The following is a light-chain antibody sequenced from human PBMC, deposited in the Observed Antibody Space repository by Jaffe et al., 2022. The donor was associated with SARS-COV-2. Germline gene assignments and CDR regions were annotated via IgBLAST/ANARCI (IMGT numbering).Light chain of an antibody. CDR1: SSDVGNYNL. V-gene: IGLV2-23*02. CDR3: CSYAGSRTFYV. CDR2: EVS. Sequence: QSALTQPASVSGSPGQTITISCTGTSSDVGNYNLVSWYQQHPGKAPKVMIYEVSQRPSGISNRFSGARSGNTASLTISGLQAEDEADYYCCSYAGSRTFYVFGTGTKVTVV. J-gene: IGLJ1*01.